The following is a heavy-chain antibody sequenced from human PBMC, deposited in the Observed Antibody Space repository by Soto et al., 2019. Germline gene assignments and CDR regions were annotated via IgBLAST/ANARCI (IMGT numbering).Heavy chain of an antibody. Sequence: EVQLLESGGGLVQPGGSLRLSCAASGFTFTTYAMSWVRQAPGKGPEWVSAISGSAGSTYYADSVKGRFTISRDNSKNTLYLQMNSLRAEDTAVYYCAKNWDTTFSSSSHWGQGTLVSVSS. CDR1: GFTFTTYA. D-gene: IGHD6-6*01. V-gene: IGHV3-23*01. CDR2: ISGSAGST. J-gene: IGHJ4*02. CDR3: AKNWDTTFSSSSH.